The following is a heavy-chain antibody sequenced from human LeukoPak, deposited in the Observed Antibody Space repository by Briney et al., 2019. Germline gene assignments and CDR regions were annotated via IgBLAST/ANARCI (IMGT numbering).Heavy chain of an antibody. Sequence: SETLSLTCAVYGGSFSSYYWGWIRQPPGKGLEWIGSIYYSGSTYYNPSLKSRVTISVDTSKNQFSLKLSSVTAADTAVYYCARDPLHWGQGTLVTVSS. CDR2: IYYSGST. CDR1: GGSFSSYY. J-gene: IGHJ4*02. V-gene: IGHV4-39*07. CDR3: ARDPLH.